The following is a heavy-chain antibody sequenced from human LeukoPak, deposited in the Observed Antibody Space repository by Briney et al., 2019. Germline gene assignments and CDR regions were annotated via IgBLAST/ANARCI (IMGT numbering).Heavy chain of an antibody. Sequence: KPGGSLRLSCAASGFTFSDYYMSWIRQAPGKGLEWVSYISSSGSTIYYADSVKGRFTISRDNAKNSLYLQMNSLRAEDTALYHCARGANYYDSSGYYYYFDYWGQGTLVTVSS. CDR1: GFTFSDYY. CDR2: ISSSGSTI. V-gene: IGHV3-11*01. D-gene: IGHD3-22*01. J-gene: IGHJ4*02. CDR3: ARGANYYDSSGYYYYFDY.